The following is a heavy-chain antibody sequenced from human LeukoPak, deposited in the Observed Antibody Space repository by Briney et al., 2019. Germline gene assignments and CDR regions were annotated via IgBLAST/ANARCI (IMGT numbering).Heavy chain of an antibody. CDR1: GFTFSSYG. J-gene: IGHJ4*02. D-gene: IGHD4-17*01. CDR2: ISGSGGST. CDR3: ARRDSGDYAGGLLYY. Sequence: GGSLRLSCAASGFTFSSYGMSWVRQAPGKGLEWVSAISGSGGSTYYADSVKGRFTISRDNSKNTLYLQMNSLRAEDTAVYYCARRDSGDYAGGLLYYWGQGTLVTVSS. V-gene: IGHV3-23*01.